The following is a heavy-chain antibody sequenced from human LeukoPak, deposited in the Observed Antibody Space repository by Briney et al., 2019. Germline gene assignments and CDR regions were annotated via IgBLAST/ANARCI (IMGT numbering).Heavy chain of an antibody. CDR1: GYTFTSND. V-gene: IGHV1-8*01. CDR3: ATVAGFYYYYGMDV. Sequence: ASVKVSCKASGYTFTSNDINWVRQATGQGLEWMGWMNPNSGNTGYAQKFQGRVTMTTDTSTSTAYMELRSLRSDDTAVYYCATVAGFYYYYGMDVWGQGTTVTVSS. CDR2: MNPNSGNT. J-gene: IGHJ6*02. D-gene: IGHD6-19*01.